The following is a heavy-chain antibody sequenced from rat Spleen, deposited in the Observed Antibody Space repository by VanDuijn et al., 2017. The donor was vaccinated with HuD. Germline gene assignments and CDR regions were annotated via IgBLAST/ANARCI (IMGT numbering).Heavy chain of an antibody. J-gene: IGHJ2*01. Sequence: QVQLKESGPGLVQPSQTLSLTCTVSGFSLTSYNVHWVRQPTGKGLEWMGVIWTGGSTDYNSALKSRLSISRDTSKSQVFLKMNSLQTDDTAMYFCARGSVFFDYWGRGVMVTVSS. V-gene: IGHV2-30*01. CDR2: IWTGGST. CDR1: GFSLTSYN. CDR3: ARGSVFFDY.